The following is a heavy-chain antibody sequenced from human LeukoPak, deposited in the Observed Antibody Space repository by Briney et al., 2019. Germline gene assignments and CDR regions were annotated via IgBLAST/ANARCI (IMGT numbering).Heavy chain of an antibody. V-gene: IGHV1-18*01. CDR2: ISAYNGNT. CDR3: ARGCSSTSCYHGIGWFDP. D-gene: IGHD2-2*01. CDR1: GYTFTTYG. J-gene: IGHJ5*02. Sequence: ASVKVSCKASGYTFTTYGINWVRQAPGQGLEWMGWISAYNGNTNYAQNFQGRVTMTTDTSTSTAYMELRSLTSDDTAVYYCARGCSSTSCYHGIGWFDPWGQGTLVTVSS.